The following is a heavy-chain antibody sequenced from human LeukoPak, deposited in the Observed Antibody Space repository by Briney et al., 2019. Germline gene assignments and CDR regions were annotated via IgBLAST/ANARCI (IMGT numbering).Heavy chain of an antibody. CDR2: MNPNSGNT. Sequence: ASVKVSCKDSGYTFTSYDINWVRQATGQGLEWMGWMNPNSGNTGYAQKFQGRVTMTRNTSISTAYMELSSLRSDDTAVYYCARESRDYYYYGMDVWGQGTTVTVSS. J-gene: IGHJ6*02. CDR3: ARESRDYYYYGMDV. V-gene: IGHV1-8*01. CDR1: GYTFTSYD.